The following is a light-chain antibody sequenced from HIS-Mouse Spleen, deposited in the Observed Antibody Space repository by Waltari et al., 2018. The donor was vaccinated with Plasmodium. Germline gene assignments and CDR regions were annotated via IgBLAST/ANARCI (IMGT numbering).Light chain of an antibody. Sequence: DIKMTQSPSSLSASVGDRVTLTCQASQDIRNYLNWYQQKPGKAPKLLIYDPYNLETGVPSRLSGSGSGTDFTFTISSLQPEDIATYYCQQYDNLPPLFTFGPGTKVDIK. CDR3: QQYDNLPPLFT. CDR2: DPY. J-gene: IGKJ3*01. CDR1: QDIRNY. V-gene: IGKV1-33*01.